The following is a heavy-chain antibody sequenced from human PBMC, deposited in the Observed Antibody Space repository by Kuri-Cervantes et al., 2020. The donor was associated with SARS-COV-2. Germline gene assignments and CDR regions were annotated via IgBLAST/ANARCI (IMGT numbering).Heavy chain of an antibody. CDR1: GGTFSSYA. CDR3: ARGRIVGARGYYYYMDV. Sequence: SVKVSCKASGGTFSSYAISWVRQAPGQGLEWMGGIILIFGTANYAQKFQGRVTITTDESTSTAYMELSSLRSEDTAVYYCARGRIVGARGYYYYMDVWGKGTTVTVSS. V-gene: IGHV1-69*05. D-gene: IGHD1-26*01. J-gene: IGHJ6*03. CDR2: IILIFGTA.